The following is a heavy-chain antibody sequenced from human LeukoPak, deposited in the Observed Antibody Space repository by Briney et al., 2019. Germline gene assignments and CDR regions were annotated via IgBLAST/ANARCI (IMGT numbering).Heavy chain of an antibody. V-gene: IGHV3-7*01. D-gene: IGHD3-3*01. CDR2: IKQDGSEK. CDR3: ARDGTIFGVVIILY. Sequence: GGSLRLSCAASGFTFSSYWMSWARQAPGKGLEWVANIKQDGSEKYYVDSVKGRFTISRDNAKNSLYLQMNSLRAEDTAVYYCARDGTIFGVVIILYWGQGTLVTVSS. CDR1: GFTFSSYW. J-gene: IGHJ4*02.